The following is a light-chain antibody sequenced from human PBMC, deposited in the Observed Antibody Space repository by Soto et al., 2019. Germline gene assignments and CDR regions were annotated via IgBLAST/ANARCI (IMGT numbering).Light chain of an antibody. Sequence: QSALTQPASVSGSPGQSITISCTGTSSDVGGYNYVSWYQQHPGKAPKLMIYEVSNRPSGVSIRFSGSKSGNTASLTISGLQAEDEADYYCRSYTSRSTHVFGGGTTLTVL. CDR2: EVS. V-gene: IGLV2-14*01. J-gene: IGLJ2*01. CDR3: RSYTSRSTHV. CDR1: SSDVGGYNY.